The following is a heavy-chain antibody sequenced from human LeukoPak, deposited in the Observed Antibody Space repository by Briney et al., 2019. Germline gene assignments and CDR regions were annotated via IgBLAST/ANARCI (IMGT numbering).Heavy chain of an antibody. V-gene: IGHV3-30*18. J-gene: IGHJ6*02. Sequence: GRSLRLSCAASGFTFSSYGMHWVRQAPGKGLEWVALISSDRGNTYFAHSVKGRFTISTDNSKNTLYLQMNSLRPEDTAVYYCAKCCPMDVWGQGTTVTVSS. D-gene: IGHD4/OR15-4a*01. CDR1: GFTFSSYG. CDR2: ISSDRGNT. CDR3: AKCCPMDV.